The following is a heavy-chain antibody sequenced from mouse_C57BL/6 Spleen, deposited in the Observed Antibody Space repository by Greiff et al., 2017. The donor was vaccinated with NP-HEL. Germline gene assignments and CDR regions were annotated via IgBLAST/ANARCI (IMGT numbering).Heavy chain of an antibody. Sequence: EVKLQASGGGLVQPGGSLKLSCAASGFTFSDYGMAWVRQAPRKGPAWVAFISNLAYSIYYADTVTGRFTISRENAKNTLYLEMSSLRSEDTAMYYCARKDDYDWIAYWGQGTLVTVSA. CDR1: GFTFSDYG. D-gene: IGHD2-4*01. V-gene: IGHV5-15*01. J-gene: IGHJ3*01. CDR2: ISNLAYSI. CDR3: ARKDDYDWIAY.